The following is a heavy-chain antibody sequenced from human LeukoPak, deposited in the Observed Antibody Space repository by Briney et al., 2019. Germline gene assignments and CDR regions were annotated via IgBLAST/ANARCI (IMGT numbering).Heavy chain of an antibody. CDR1: GFPFSSHG. J-gene: IGHJ5*02. Sequence: PGGSLRLSCAGSGFPFSSHGMNWVRQAPGKGLEWVSAISGSGGSTYYADSVKGRFTISRDNSKNTLYLQMNSLRAEDTAVYYCAKDYRYDHINWFDPWGQGTLVTVSS. D-gene: IGHD3-16*02. CDR3: AKDYRYDHINWFDP. CDR2: ISGSGGST. V-gene: IGHV3-23*01.